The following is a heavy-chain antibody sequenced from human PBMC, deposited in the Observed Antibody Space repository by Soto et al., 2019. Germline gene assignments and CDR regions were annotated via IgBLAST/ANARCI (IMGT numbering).Heavy chain of an antibody. Sequence: QVPLVESGGGVVQPGTSLRLSCAASGFAVSSYSVHWVRQAPGKGLEWVAAMSLDGNSRYFADSVKGRFTISRDTSKNTWSLQMNSLGPEDSAVYPCTRGRSVIANNDFEHWGQGTQVTVSS. J-gene: IGHJ4*02. CDR3: TRGRSVIANNDFEH. CDR1: GFAVSSYS. D-gene: IGHD2-21*01. V-gene: IGHV3-30-3*01. CDR2: MSLDGNSR.